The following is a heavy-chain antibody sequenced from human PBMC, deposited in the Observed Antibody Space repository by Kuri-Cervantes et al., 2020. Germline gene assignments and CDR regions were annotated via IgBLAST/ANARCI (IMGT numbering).Heavy chain of an antibody. CDR2: IPCDGSHK. CDR1: GFTFSRYD. CDR3: ARGGYSYGYDY. J-gene: IGHJ4*02. D-gene: IGHD5-18*01. V-gene: IGHV3-30*03. Sequence: GESLKISCAASGFTFSRYDIHWVRQAPDSGLECVAGIPCDGSHKYHADSVKGRFTISRDNSKKTLSLQMNSLRDEDTAVYYCARGGYSYGYDYWGQGTLVTVSS.